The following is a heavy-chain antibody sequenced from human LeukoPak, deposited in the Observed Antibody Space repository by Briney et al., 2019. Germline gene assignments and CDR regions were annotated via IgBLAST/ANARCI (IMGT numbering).Heavy chain of an antibody. CDR2: ITRSSRII. J-gene: IGHJ4*02. V-gene: IGHV3-48*03. Sequence: GSLRLSCAASGFTFSNFEMNWVRQIPGKGLEWLSFITRSSRIIYYADSVKGRFTISRDNANNSLHLQMNSLRVEDTGIYFCARGSTFGGVISDFWGQGTLVTVSS. D-gene: IGHD3-16*02. CDR1: GFTFSNFE. CDR3: ARGSTFGGVISDF.